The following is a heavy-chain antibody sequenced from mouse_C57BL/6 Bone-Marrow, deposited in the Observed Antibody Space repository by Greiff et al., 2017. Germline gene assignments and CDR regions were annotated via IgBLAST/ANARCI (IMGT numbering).Heavy chain of an antibody. CDR2: IYPRSGNT. V-gene: IGHV1-81*01. Sequence: QVKLQQSGAELARPGASVKLSCKASGYTFTSYGISWVKQRTGQGLEWIGEIYPRSGNTYYNEKFKGKATLTADKSSSTAYMELRSLTSEDSAVDLCGRYYYGSSRSDVWGKGTTVTVSS. J-gene: IGHJ1*03. CDR1: GYTFTSYG. D-gene: IGHD1-1*01. CDR3: GRYYYGSSRSDV.